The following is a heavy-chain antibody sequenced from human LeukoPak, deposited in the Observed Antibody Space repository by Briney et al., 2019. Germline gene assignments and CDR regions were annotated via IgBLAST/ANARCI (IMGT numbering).Heavy chain of an antibody. Sequence: GVSLRLSCAASGFTFDDYAMHWVRQAPGKGLEWVSGISWNSGSIGYADSVKGRFTISRDNAKNSLYLQMNSLRAEDTALYYCAKEGYYYDFDYWGQGTLVTVSS. CDR2: ISWNSGSI. CDR1: GFTFDDYA. D-gene: IGHD3-22*01. CDR3: AKEGYYYDFDY. V-gene: IGHV3-9*01. J-gene: IGHJ4*02.